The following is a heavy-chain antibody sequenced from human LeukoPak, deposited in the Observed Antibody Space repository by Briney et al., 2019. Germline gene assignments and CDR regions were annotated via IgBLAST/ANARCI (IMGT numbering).Heavy chain of an antibody. CDR3: ANPDQSP. Sequence: GGSLRLSCAASGFTVSSNYMSWVRQAPGKGLEWVSAISGSGGGTYYADSVKGRFTISRDNSKNTLYLQVNSLRAEDTAVYYCANPDQSPWGQGTLVTVSS. V-gene: IGHV3-23*01. J-gene: IGHJ5*02. CDR1: GFTVSSNY. CDR2: ISGSGGGT.